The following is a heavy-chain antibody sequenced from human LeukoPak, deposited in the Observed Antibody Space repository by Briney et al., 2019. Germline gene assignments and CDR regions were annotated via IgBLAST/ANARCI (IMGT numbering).Heavy chain of an antibody. D-gene: IGHD1-26*01. Sequence: GGSLRLSCAASGFTFSSYSMNWVRQAPGKGLEWVSYISSSSSTIYYADSVKGRFTISRDNAKNSLYLQMDSLRADDTAVYYCARVAGDDAFDIWGQGTMVTVSS. J-gene: IGHJ3*02. CDR1: GFTFSSYS. CDR3: ARVAGDDAFDI. CDR2: ISSSSSTI. V-gene: IGHV3-48*04.